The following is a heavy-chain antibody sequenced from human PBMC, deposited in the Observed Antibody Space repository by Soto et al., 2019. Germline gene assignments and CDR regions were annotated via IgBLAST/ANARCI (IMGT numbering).Heavy chain of an antibody. CDR3: ARVRSGARASYYFDY. CDR1: GYTFTSYA. Sequence: RASVKVSCKASGYTFTSYAMHWVRRAPGQRLEWMGWINAGNGNTKYSQKFQGRVTITRDTSASTAYMELSSLRSEDTAVYYCARVRSGARASYYFDYWGQGTLVTVSS. CDR2: INAGNGNT. V-gene: IGHV1-3*01. J-gene: IGHJ4*02. D-gene: IGHD1-1*01.